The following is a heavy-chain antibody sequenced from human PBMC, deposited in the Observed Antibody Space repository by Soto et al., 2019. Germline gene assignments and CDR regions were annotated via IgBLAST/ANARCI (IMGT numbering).Heavy chain of an antibody. D-gene: IGHD3-16*01. CDR3: SRGILV. J-gene: IGHJ4*02. Sequence: PSETLSLTCTVSGGSISSFRWSWIRQHPGKGLDWIGCIYYGGSTTYNPSLKSRVTISVDTSKNQFSLKLTSVTAADTAVYYCSRGILVWGQGALVTAPQ. V-gene: IGHV4-59*06. CDR1: GGSISSFR. CDR2: IYYGGST.